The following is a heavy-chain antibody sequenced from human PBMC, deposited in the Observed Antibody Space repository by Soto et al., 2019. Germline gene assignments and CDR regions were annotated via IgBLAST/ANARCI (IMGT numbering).Heavy chain of an antibody. V-gene: IGHV3-74*01. Sequence: EVQLVESGGGLVQPGGSLRLSCAASGITFSSNWMHWVRQAPGKGLVWVSRINGAGSSTNYADSVKGRFTISRDNGKNTLYLQMNSLRAEDTAVYYCATYVAGTSPDKYWCQGTLVTVSS. CDR3: ATYVAGTSPDKY. D-gene: IGHD6-19*01. CDR1: GITFSSNW. CDR2: INGAGSST. J-gene: IGHJ4*02.